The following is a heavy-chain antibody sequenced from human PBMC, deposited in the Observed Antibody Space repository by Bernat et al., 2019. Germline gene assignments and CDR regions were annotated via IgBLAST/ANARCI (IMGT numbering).Heavy chain of an antibody. Sequence: QLQLQESGPGLVKPSETLSLTGTVSGGSISSSSYYWGWIRQPPGKGLEWIGSIYYSGSTYYNPSLKSRVTISVDTSKNQFSLKLSSVTAADTAVYYCARHRAGVRYYFDYWGQGTLVTVSS. V-gene: IGHV4-39*01. CDR1: GGSISSSSYY. CDR3: ARHRAGVRYYFDY. CDR2: IYYSGST. J-gene: IGHJ4*02. D-gene: IGHD2-21*01.